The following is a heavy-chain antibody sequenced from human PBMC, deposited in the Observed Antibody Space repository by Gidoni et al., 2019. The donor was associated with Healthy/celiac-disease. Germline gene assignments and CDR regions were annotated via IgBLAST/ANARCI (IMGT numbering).Heavy chain of an antibody. D-gene: IGHD6-19*01. J-gene: IGHJ4*02. CDR3: ARHGSGWEQWLVAGFDY. CDR2: IYYSGST. V-gene: IGHV4-39*01. Sequence: GKGLEWIGSIYYSGSTYYNPSLKSRVTISVDTSKNQFSLKLSSVTAADTAVYYCARHGSGWEQWLVAGFDYWGQGTLVTVSS.